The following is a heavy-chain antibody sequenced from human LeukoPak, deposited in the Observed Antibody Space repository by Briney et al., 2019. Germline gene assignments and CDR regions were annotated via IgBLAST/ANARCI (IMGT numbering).Heavy chain of an antibody. V-gene: IGHV4-59*08. J-gene: IGHJ3*01. CDR1: GGSTTGYF. CDR3: AIHISVSYDAFDL. Sequence: SETLSLTCTVSGGSTTGYFWSWIRQPPGKGLEWIGYVFYSGGTLYNPSLQSRVTVSVDTSKTQFSLKLTSVTAADTAVYYCAIHISVSYDAFDLWGRGTMVTVSS. D-gene: IGHD3-10*01. CDR2: VFYSGGT.